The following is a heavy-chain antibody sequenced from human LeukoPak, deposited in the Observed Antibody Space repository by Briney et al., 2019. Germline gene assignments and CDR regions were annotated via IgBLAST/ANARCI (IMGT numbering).Heavy chain of an antibody. D-gene: IGHD3-10*01. J-gene: IGHJ4*02. CDR2: ISGSGGST. CDR3: ARDPSITMVRGVINDDY. CDR1: GFTFSSYA. V-gene: IGHV3-23*01. Sequence: PGGSLRLSCAASGFTFSSYAMSWVRQAPGKGLEWVSGISGSGGSTYYADSVKGRFTISRDNAKNSLYLQMNSLRAEDTAVYYCARDPSITMVRGVINDDYWGQGTLVTVSS.